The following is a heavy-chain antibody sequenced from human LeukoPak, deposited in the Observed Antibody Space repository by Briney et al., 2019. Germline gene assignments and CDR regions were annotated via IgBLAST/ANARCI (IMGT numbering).Heavy chain of an antibody. Sequence: SETLSLTCTVSGGSISSSSYYWGWIRQPPGKGLEWIGSIYYSGSTYYNPSLKSRVTISADTSKNQFSLKLISVTAADTAVYYCASRKLGNDYWGQGTLVTVSS. V-gene: IGHV4-39*07. CDR3: ASRKLGNDY. D-gene: IGHD7-27*01. CDR2: IYYSGST. J-gene: IGHJ4*02. CDR1: GGSISSSSYY.